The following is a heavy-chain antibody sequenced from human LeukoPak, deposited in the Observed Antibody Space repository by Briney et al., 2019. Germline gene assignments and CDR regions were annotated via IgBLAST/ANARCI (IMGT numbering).Heavy chain of an antibody. D-gene: IGHD2-15*01. CDR1: GFTFSSYA. Sequence: GASLRLSCAASGFTFSSYAMSWVRQAPGKGLEWVSAISGSGGSTYYAHSVKGRFTISRDNSKNTLYLQMNSLRAEDTAVYYCAKVVAARLDAFDIWGQGTMVTVSS. V-gene: IGHV3-23*01. CDR2: ISGSGGST. J-gene: IGHJ3*02. CDR3: AKVVAARLDAFDI.